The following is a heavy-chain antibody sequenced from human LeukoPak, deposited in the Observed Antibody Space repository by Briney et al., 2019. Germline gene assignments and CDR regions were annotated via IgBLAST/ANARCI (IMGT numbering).Heavy chain of an antibody. CDR3: NYLTYYYGSGSQKTHDY. CDR1: GYTFTGYY. J-gene: IGHJ4*02. D-gene: IGHD3-10*01. V-gene: IGHV1-2*02. Sequence: ASVKVSCKASGYTFTGYYMHWVRQAPGQGLEWMGWINPNSGGTNYAQKFQGRVTMTRDTSISTAYMELSRLRSDDTAVYYCNYLTYYYGSGSQKTHDYWGQGTLVTVSS. CDR2: INPNSGGT.